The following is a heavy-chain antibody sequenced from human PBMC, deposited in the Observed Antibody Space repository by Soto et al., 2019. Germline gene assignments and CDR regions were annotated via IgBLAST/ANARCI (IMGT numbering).Heavy chain of an antibody. CDR2: TYYRSKWTN. D-gene: IGHD6-6*01. CDR3: VRGYSSSFDY. Sequence: QVQLQQSGPGLVKPSQTLSLTCAISGDSVSSTSASWNWIRQSPSRGLEWMGRTYYRSKWTNDYAVSVKSRITINPDTSKNQFSLQLSSVTPEDTAMYYCVRGYSSSFDYWGQGTLVTVSS. CDR1: GDSVSSTSAS. V-gene: IGHV6-1*01. J-gene: IGHJ4*02.